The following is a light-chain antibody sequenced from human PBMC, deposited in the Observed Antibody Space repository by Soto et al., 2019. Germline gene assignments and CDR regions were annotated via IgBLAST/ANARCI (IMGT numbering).Light chain of an antibody. CDR1: SSDVGGYNY. CDR2: DVS. J-gene: IGLJ1*01. CDR3: SSYTSSSTPYV. Sequence: QSVLTQPASESGSPGQSITISCTGTSSDVGGYNYVSWYQQHPGKAPKLMIYDVSNRPSGVSNRFSGSKSGNTASLTISGLQAEDEADYYCSSYTSSSTPYVFGTGTKSPS. V-gene: IGLV2-14*01.